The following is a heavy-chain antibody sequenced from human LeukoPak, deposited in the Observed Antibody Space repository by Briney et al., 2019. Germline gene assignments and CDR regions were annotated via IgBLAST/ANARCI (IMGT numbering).Heavy chain of an antibody. J-gene: IGHJ4*02. CDR2: IRSNGETT. V-gene: IGHV3-23*01. Sequence: GGSLRLSCAASGFTFSSIAMTWVRQAPGKGLEWVSTIRSNGETTYNANSVKGRFTISRDNSKKTLYLQLNSLRVEDTAIYYCAKGQELDDGVFDSWGQGTLVTVSS. D-gene: IGHD1-1*01. CDR1: GFTFSSIA. CDR3: AKGQELDDGVFDS.